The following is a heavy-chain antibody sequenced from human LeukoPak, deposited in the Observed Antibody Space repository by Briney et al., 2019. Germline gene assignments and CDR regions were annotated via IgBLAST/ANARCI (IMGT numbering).Heavy chain of an antibody. CDR3: ARGRRDSSGYYYNRLCYFQH. CDR2: INHSGST. J-gene: IGHJ1*01. Sequence: SETLSLICAVYGGSFSGYYWSWIRQPPGKGLEWIGEINHSGSTNYNPSLKSRVTISVDTSKNQFTLKLSSVTAADTAVYYCARGRRDSSGYYYNRLCYFQHWGQGTLVTVSS. V-gene: IGHV4-34*01. CDR1: GGSFSGYY. D-gene: IGHD3-22*01.